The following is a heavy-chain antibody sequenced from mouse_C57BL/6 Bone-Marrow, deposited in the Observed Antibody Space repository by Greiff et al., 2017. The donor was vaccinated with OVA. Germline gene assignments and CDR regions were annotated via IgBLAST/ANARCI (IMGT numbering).Heavy chain of an antibody. J-gene: IGHJ4*01. Sequence: EVQLQQSGAELVRPGASVKLSCTASGFTIKDDYMHWVKQRPEQGLEWIGWIDPENGDTEYASKFQGKATITADTSSNTAYLQLSSLTSEDTAVYYCTTDLLRDYWGQGTSVTVSS. V-gene: IGHV14-4*01. CDR3: TTDLLRDY. CDR1: GFTIKDDY. CDR2: IDPENGDT.